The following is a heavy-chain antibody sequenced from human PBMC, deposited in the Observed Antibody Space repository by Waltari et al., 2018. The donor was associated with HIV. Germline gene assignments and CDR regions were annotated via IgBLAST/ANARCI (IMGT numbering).Heavy chain of an antibody. J-gene: IGHJ4*02. Sequence: EVQLLESGGGLVQPGGSLRLSCAASGFTFSSYAMSWVRQAPGKGLEWVSAIRGRGGSTDYADSVKGRFTISRDNSKNTLYLQMNSLRAEDTAVYYCAKDGDFWSGYSHDPSFDYWGQGTLVTVSS. D-gene: IGHD3-3*01. V-gene: IGHV3-23*01. CDR2: IRGRGGST. CDR3: AKDGDFWSGYSHDPSFDY. CDR1: GFTFSSYA.